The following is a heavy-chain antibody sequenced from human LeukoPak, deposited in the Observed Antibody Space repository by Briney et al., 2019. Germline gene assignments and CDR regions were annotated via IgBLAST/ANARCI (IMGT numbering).Heavy chain of an antibody. CDR3: AREGRYCSSTSCSGHNWFDP. Sequence: GGSLRLSCAASGFTFSIYWMSWVRQARGEGLECVANIKQDGSEKYHVDSVKGRFTLSRDNAKNSLYLQMNSLRAEDTAVYYCAREGRYCSSTSCSGHNWFDPWGQGTLVIVSS. CDR2: IKQDGSEK. J-gene: IGHJ5*02. V-gene: IGHV3-7*01. CDR1: GFTFSIYW. D-gene: IGHD2-2*01.